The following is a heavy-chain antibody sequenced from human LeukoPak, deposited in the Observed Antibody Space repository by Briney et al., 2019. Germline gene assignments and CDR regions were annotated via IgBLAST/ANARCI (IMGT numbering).Heavy chain of an antibody. J-gene: IGHJ3*02. Sequence: SGGSLRLSCAASGFTFSSYAMSWVRQAPGKGLEWVSAISDSGGSTQYADSVKGRFTLSRDNSKNTLYLQMNSLRGEDTAVYYCTRDSGYNAFDIWGQGTMVTVSS. CDR2: ISDSGGST. D-gene: IGHD5-12*01. CDR1: GFTFSSYA. V-gene: IGHV3-23*01. CDR3: TRDSGYNAFDI.